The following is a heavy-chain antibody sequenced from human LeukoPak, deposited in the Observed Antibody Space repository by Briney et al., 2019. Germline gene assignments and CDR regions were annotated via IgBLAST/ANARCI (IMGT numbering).Heavy chain of an antibody. V-gene: IGHV4-34*01. CDR3: ARGPQEGTGYNWFDP. CDR1: GGSFSGYY. Sequence: PSETLSLTCAVYGGSFSGYYWSWIRQPPGKGLEWIGEINHSGSTNYTPSLKSRVTISVDTSKNQFSLKLSSVTAADTAVYYCARGPQEGTGYNWFDPWGQGTLVTVSS. D-gene: IGHD1-1*01. J-gene: IGHJ5*02. CDR2: INHSGST.